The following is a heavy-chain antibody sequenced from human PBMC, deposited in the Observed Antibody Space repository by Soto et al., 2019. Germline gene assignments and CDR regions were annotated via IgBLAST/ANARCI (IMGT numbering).Heavy chain of an antibody. J-gene: IGHJ5*02. CDR2: ISGSGGST. D-gene: IGHD1-1*01. Sequence: GGSLRLSCAASGFTFRSYAMSWVRQAPGKGLEWVSTISGSGGSTYYADSVKGRFTISRDNSKNTLYLQLNSLRAEDTAVYYCAKDRTTAGTTVRFDPWGQGTLVTVSS. CDR1: GFTFRSYA. V-gene: IGHV3-23*01. CDR3: AKDRTTAGTTVRFDP.